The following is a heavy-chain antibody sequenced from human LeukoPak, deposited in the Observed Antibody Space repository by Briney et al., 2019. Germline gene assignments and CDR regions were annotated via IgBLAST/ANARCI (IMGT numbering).Heavy chain of an antibody. CDR3: ARDPGRDSSSWFDY. Sequence: ASVKVSCKASGYTFTGYYMHWARQAPGQGLEWMGWINPNSGGTNYAQKFQGRVTMTRDTSISTAYMELSRLRSDDTAVYYCARDPGRDSSSWFDYWGQGTLVTVSS. J-gene: IGHJ4*02. D-gene: IGHD6-13*01. CDR1: GYTFTGYY. V-gene: IGHV1-2*02. CDR2: INPNSGGT.